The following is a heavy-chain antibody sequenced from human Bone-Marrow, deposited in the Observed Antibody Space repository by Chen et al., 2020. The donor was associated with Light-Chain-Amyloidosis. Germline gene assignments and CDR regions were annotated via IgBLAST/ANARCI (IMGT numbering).Heavy chain of an antibody. J-gene: IGHJ3*01. D-gene: IGHD7-27*01. CDR1: GYRFSDYS. CDR2: INTNTGRP. V-gene: IGHV7-4-1*02. Sequence: QVQLVQSGSELRRPGASVNISCKISGYRFSDYSLNWVQQTPGHGLEFMGWINTNTGRPTYAQGFTGRFVFSVDTSVSTAYLDITDLKSEDTGTYYCARDPWGAGSAFDVWGRGTHVTVSA. CDR3: ARDPWGAGSAFDV.